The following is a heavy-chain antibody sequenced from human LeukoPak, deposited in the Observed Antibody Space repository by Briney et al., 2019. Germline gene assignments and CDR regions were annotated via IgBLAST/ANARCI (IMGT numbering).Heavy chain of an antibody. J-gene: IGHJ4*02. Sequence: GGSLRLPCAASGFTLSSYAMSWVRQAPGKGLEWVSAISDSGNTYHADSVKGRFTISRDSSKDTLFLQMNRLRPEDAAVYYCAKAPVTTCRGAYCYPFDYWSQGTLVTVSS. CDR2: ISDSGNT. CDR1: GFTLSSYA. CDR3: AKAPVTTCRGAYCYPFDY. V-gene: IGHV3-23*01. D-gene: IGHD2-21*01.